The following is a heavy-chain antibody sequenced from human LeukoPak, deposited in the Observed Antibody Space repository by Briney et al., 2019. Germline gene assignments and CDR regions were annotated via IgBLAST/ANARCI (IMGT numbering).Heavy chain of an antibody. CDR2: ISNSGDST. J-gene: IGHJ3*01. CDR1: GFTFNSYA. Sequence: GGSLRLSCAASGFTFNSYAMSWVRQAPGKRLEWVSAISNSGDSTYYADPVKGRFTISRDNSKKTLYLQMNSLRVEDTAVYHCVKDPYSSGWYGGNAFDLWGQGTMVTVSS. CDR3: VKDPYSSGWYGGNAFDL. D-gene: IGHD6-19*01. V-gene: IGHV3-23*01.